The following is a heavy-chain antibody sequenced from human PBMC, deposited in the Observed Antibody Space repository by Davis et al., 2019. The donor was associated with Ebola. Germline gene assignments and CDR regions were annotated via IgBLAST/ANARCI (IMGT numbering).Heavy chain of an antibody. D-gene: IGHD2-2*02. CDR3: ARDSAI. J-gene: IGHJ4*02. CDR2: TYYSGGA. V-gene: IGHV4-59*01. Sequence: SETLSLTCTASGGSISSYYWSWIRQPPGKGLEFIGYTYYSGGAKYNPFFQGRVTISLDMSHNQFSLSLSSVTAADTAVYYCARDSAIWGQGALVIVSS. CDR1: GGSISSYY.